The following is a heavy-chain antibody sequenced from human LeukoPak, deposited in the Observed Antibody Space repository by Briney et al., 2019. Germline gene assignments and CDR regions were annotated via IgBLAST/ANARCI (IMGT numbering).Heavy chain of an antibody. Sequence: GGSLRLSCAASGFTVSSNYMSWVRQAPGKGLEWVSVIYSGGSTYYADSVKGRFTISRDNSKNTLYLQMTSLRAEDTAVYYCAKDGSFWNFDYWGQGTLVTVSS. CDR2: IYSGGST. CDR3: AKDGSFWNFDY. D-gene: IGHD3-3*01. V-gene: IGHV3-53*05. CDR1: GFTVSSNY. J-gene: IGHJ4*02.